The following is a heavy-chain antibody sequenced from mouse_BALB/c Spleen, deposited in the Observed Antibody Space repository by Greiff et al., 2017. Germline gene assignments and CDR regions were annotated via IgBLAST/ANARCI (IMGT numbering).Heavy chain of an antibody. Sequence: DVQLQESGGGLVKPGGSLKLSCAASGFTFSSYAMSWVRQSPEKRLEWVAEISSGGSYTYYPDTVTGLFTISRDNAKNTLYLEMSSLRSEDTAMYYCASENYDYWGQGTTLTVSS. CDR2: ISSGGSYT. CDR1: GFTFSSYA. V-gene: IGHV5-9-4*01. CDR3: ASENYDY. J-gene: IGHJ2*01.